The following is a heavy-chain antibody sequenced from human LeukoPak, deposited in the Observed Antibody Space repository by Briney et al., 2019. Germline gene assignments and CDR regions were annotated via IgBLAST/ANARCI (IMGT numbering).Heavy chain of an antibody. Sequence: PGGSLRLSCAASGFHFNTYAMSWVRQAPGKGLDWVSSITGSGNTIYCADSVKGRFTISRDNSKNTLYLQMISLRAEDTALYYCAKGQAMASNWGQGTLVTVSP. CDR1: GFHFNTYA. V-gene: IGHV3-23*01. D-gene: IGHD2-8*01. CDR3: AKGQAMASN. CDR2: ITGSGNTI. J-gene: IGHJ4*02.